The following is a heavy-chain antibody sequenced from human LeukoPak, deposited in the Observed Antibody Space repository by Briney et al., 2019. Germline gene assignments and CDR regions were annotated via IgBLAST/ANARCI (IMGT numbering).Heavy chain of an antibody. D-gene: IGHD3-10*01. V-gene: IGHV1-46*01. J-gene: IGHJ6*03. Sequence: GASVKVSCKASGYTFTGYYMHWVRQAPGQGLEWMGIINPSGGSTSYAQKFQGRVTMTRDMSTSTVYMELSSLRSEDTAVYYCARAFGESFRAYYYYYYMDVWGKGTTVTISS. CDR2: INPSGGST. CDR3: ARAFGESFRAYYYYYYMDV. CDR1: GYTFTGYY.